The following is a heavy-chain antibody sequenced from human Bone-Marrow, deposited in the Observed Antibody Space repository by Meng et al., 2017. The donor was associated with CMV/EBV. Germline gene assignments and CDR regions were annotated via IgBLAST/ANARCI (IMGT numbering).Heavy chain of an antibody. D-gene: IGHD3-3*01. Sequence: ASVKVSCKASGYTFTSYDIDWVRQATGQGLEWMGWMNPNSGNTGYAQKFQGRVTITTDESTTTAYMEVRSLTSEDTAVYFCARIQDTVFGADPPYYDMDVWGQGTTVTVSS. V-gene: IGHV1-8*01. J-gene: IGHJ6*02. CDR3: ARIQDTVFGADPPYYDMDV. CDR2: MNPNSGNT. CDR1: GYTFTSYD.